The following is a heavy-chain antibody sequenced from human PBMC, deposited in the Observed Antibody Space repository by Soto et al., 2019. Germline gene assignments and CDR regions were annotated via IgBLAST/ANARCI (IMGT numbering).Heavy chain of an antibody. V-gene: IGHV3-33*01. D-gene: IGHD3-22*01. CDR2: IWYDGSNK. J-gene: IGHJ4*02. CDR1: GFIFSNYG. CDR3: AREGVVAESQDF. Sequence: GGSLRLSCAASGFIFSNYGIHWVRQAPGKGLEWVALIWYDGSNKYYADSVKGRFIVSRDDTNNTVYLQLNSLTADDTAIYYCAREGVVAESQDFWGPGTLVTVSS.